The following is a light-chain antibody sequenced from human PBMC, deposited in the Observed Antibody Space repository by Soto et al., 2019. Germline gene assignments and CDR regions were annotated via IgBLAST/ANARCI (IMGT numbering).Light chain of an antibody. CDR2: ATS. J-gene: IGKJ2*01. CDR1: QSISSY. V-gene: IGKV1-39*01. Sequence: DIQMTQSPSSLSASVGDRVTIACRASQSISSYLNWYHQRPGKAPKVLIYATSTLQSGVPSRFSGSGSGTNFTLTISSLQPEDFATYYCQQTYNTPYPFGQGTKLEIK. CDR3: QQTYNTPYP.